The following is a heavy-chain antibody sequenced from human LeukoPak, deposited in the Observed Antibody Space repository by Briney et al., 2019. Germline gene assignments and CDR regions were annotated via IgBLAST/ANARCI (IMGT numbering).Heavy chain of an antibody. D-gene: IGHD3-10*01. CDR2: ISGSGGST. V-gene: IGHV3-23*01. CDR3: AKGGGWCVRGTNYGMDV. Sequence: GGSLTLSWAAAGFTFSSYAMSWVRQAPGKGLEWVSAISGSGGSTYYADSVKGRFTISRDNSKNTLYLQMNSLRAEDTAVYYCAKGGGWCVRGTNYGMDVWGKGTTVTVSS. CDR1: GFTFSSYA. J-gene: IGHJ6*04.